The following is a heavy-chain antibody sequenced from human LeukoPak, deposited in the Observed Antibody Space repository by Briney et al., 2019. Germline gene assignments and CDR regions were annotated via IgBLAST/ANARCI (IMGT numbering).Heavy chain of an antibody. D-gene: IGHD7-27*01. J-gene: IGHJ4*02. V-gene: IGHV3-21*01. CDR1: GFTFSSYS. CDR3: ARDFLGLGS. Sequence: GGSLRLSCAASGFTFSSYSMNWVRQAXXXXXEWVSSISSSSSYIYYADSVKGRFTISRDNAKNSLYLQMNSLRAEDTAVYYCARDFLGLGSGGRGTLVTVSS. CDR2: ISSSSSYI.